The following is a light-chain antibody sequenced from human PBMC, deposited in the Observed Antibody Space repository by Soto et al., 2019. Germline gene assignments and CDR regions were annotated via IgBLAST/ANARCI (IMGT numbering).Light chain of an antibody. Sequence: QSVLTQPASVSGSPGQSITVSCTGTSSDVGNYDYVSWYQQHPGKVPKLMIYDVSNRPCGVSNRFSGSKSGNTASLTISGLQAEDEGDYYCISFTTRATYVFGTGTKVTVL. CDR2: DVS. CDR3: ISFTTRATYV. CDR1: SSDVGNYDY. V-gene: IGLV2-14*01. J-gene: IGLJ1*01.